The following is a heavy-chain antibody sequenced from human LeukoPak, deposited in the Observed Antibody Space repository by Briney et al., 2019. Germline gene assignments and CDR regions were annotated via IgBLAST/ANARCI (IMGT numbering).Heavy chain of an antibody. D-gene: IGHD3-10*01. Sequence: GGSLRLSCAASGFTFSAYAMHWVRQAPGKGLEWVAVISYDGSNKYYADSVKGRFTISRDNSKKTLYLQMNSLRAEDTAVYYCARVKGDYYGSGGFDPWGQGTLVTVSS. CDR1: GFTFSAYA. CDR2: ISYDGSNK. CDR3: ARVKGDYYGSGGFDP. V-gene: IGHV3-30*04. J-gene: IGHJ5*02.